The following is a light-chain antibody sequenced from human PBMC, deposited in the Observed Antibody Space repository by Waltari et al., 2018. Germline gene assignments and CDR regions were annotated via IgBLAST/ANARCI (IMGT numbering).Light chain of an antibody. CDR2: KAS. J-gene: IGKJ4*01. CDR1: QGISSY. Sequence: DIQLTQSPSSLSASVGDRVTITCRASQGISSYLAWYQQKPGKDPKLLIYKASSLQSGVPSRFRGSGSGTEFTLTISSLQPEDFAVYYCQQRNSSPLTFGGGTKVEIK. CDR3: QQRNSSPLT. V-gene: IGKV1-9*01.